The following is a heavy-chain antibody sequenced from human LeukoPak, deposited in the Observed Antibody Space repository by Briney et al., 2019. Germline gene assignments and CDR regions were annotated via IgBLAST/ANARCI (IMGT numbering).Heavy chain of an antibody. V-gene: IGHV4-59*01. CDR1: GGSISSYY. CDR3: AREVGYCSGGSCYSYFDY. D-gene: IGHD2-15*01. Sequence: PSETLSLTCTVSGGSISSYYWSWIRQPPGKGLEWIGYIYYSGSTNYNASLTDRVTISVDTSKNQFSLKLSSVTAADTAVYYCAREVGYCSGGSCYSYFDYWGQGTLVTVSS. CDR2: IYYSGST. J-gene: IGHJ4*02.